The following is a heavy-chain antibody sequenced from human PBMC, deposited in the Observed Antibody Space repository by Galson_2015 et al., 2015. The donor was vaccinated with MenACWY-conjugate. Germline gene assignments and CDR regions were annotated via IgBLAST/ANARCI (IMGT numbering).Heavy chain of an antibody. CDR3: ARHPPGGRGLDV. D-gene: IGHD1-26*01. Sequence: QSGAEVTKPGESLQISCPGSGYSFTTYWIAWVRQMPGRGLEWVGLISPGDSNTRYSPSFQGQVTISADKSISTAYLQWSSLKASDTAMYYCARHPPGGRGLDVWGQGTTVTVSS. CDR2: ISPGDSNT. V-gene: IGHV5-51*01. J-gene: IGHJ6*02. CDR1: GYSFTTYW.